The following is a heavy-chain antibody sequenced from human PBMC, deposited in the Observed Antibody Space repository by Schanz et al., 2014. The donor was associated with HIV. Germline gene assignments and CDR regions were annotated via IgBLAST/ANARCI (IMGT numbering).Heavy chain of an antibody. J-gene: IGHJ6*02. CDR1: GVTFSTYA. D-gene: IGHD1-26*01. CDR3: AKDIGRDVGYGLDV. CDR2: IKGPGDYR. V-gene: IGHV3-21*04. Sequence: EVQLVESGGTLVEPGGSLRLSCAASGVTFSTYAMTWVRQAQGKGLEWVSSIKGPGDYRYYTDSVRGRSTISRDDAKNSLHLQMNSLRAEDTALYYCAKDIGRDVGYGLDVWGQGTTVTVSS.